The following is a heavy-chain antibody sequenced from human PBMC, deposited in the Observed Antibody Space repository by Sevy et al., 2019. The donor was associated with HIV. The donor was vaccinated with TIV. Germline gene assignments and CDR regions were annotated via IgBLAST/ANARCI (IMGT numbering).Heavy chain of an antibody. J-gene: IGHJ5*02. CDR3: ARGLRGYSSSWPS. D-gene: IGHD6-13*01. CDR2: ISSRGTTI. Sequence: GGSLRLSCAASGFTFSDYYMSWIRQAPGKGLEWISYISSRGTTIYYADSVKGRFTISRDNAKNSLYLQMNSLRAEDTAVYYCARGLRGYSSSWPSWGQGTLVTVSS. CDR1: GFTFSDYY. V-gene: IGHV3-11*01.